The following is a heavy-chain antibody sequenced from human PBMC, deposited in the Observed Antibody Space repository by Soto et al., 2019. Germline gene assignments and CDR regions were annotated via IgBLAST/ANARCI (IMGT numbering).Heavy chain of an antibody. Sequence: GGSPRLSCAASGFTFSSYGMHWVRQAPGKGLEWVSAISSGGTSMYYADSVKGRFTISRHDALNSLSLEMNSLRVEDTAVYYCLSGWPVIWGQGTLVTVSS. J-gene: IGHJ4*02. CDR1: GFTFSSYG. CDR3: LSGWPVI. CDR2: ISSGGTSM. V-gene: IGHV3-48*01.